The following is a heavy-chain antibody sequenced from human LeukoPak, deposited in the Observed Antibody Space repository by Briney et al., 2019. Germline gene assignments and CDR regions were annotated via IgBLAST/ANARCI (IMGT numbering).Heavy chain of an antibody. J-gene: IGHJ4*02. CDR1: GGTFSSYA. CDR3: ARGGYYYDSSGYYFDY. CDR2: IIPIFGTA. Sequence: SVKVSCKASGGTFSSYAISWVRQAPGQGLEWMGGIIPIFGTANYAQKFQGRVTITADESTSTAYMELSSPRSEDTAVYYCARGGYYYDSSGYYFDYWGQGTLVTVSS. D-gene: IGHD3-22*01. V-gene: IGHV1-69*13.